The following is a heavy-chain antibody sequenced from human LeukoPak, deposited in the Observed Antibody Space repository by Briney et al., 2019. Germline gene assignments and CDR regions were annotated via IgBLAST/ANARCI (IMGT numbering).Heavy chain of an antibody. D-gene: IGHD2-2*01. CDR3: ARAPTYCSSTSCYLAP. V-gene: IGHV1-46*01. J-gene: IGHJ5*02. CDR2: INPSGGST. Sequence: ASVKVSCKASGGTFSSYAISWVRQAPGQGLEWMGVINPSGGSTSYAQKFQGRVTMTRDTSTSTVYMDLSSLRSEDTAVYYCARAPTYCSSTSCYLAPWGQGTRVTVSS. CDR1: GGTFSSYA.